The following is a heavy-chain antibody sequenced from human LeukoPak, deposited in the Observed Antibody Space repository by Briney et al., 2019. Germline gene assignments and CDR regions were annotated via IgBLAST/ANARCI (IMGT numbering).Heavy chain of an antibody. CDR1: GYSISSGHY. V-gene: IGHV4-38-2*01. CDR2: IYHSGGT. D-gene: IGHD3-10*01. CDR3: AGFTPAVDY. Sequence: PSETLSLTCAVSGYSISSGHYWGWIRQPPGKGLEWIGSIYHSGGTYYNPSLKSRVTISVDTSKNQFSLKMKSVTAADTVVYYCAGFTPAVDYCSQGTLVTVSS. J-gene: IGHJ4*02.